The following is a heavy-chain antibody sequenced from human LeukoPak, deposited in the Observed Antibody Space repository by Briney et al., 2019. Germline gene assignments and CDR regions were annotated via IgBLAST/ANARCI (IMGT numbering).Heavy chain of an antibody. V-gene: IGHV4-4*07. CDR1: GGSISSYY. CDR2: VHRSGDT. J-gene: IGHJ6*02. Sequence: PSGTLSLTCSVSGGSISSYYWSWIRQPAGKGLEWIGRVHRSGDTNYNPSLKSRLTMSVETSKNQISLRLRSVSAADTAVYYCARDDFEYSVHYGMDVWGQGTTVTVSS. D-gene: IGHD3-9*01. CDR3: ARDDFEYSVHYGMDV.